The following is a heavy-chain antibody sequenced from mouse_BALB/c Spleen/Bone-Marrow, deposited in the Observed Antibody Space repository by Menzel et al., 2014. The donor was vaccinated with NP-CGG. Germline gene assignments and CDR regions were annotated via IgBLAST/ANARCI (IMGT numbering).Heavy chain of an antibody. CDR2: INPSNGGT. J-gene: IGHJ4*01. CDR1: GYTFTSYY. V-gene: IGHV1S81*02. CDR3: TRSRYDYDNAMDC. Sequence: VQLQQSGAGLVKRGASVKLSCKASGYTFTSYYMYWVMQRPGQGLEWIGEINPSNGGTNYNEKFKSKATLTVDKSASTAYMQLSSLTSEDSAVYYCTRSRYDYDNAMDCWGQGTSVTVSS. D-gene: IGHD2-4*01.